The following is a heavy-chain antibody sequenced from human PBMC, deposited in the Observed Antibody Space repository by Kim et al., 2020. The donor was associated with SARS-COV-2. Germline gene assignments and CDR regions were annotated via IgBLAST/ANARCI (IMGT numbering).Heavy chain of an antibody. CDR3: ARDHEWIRFIYHYYMDV. D-gene: IGHD5-12*01. Sequence: GGSLRLSCAASGFTFSSYWMSWVRQAPGKGLEWVANIKQDGSEKYYVDSVKGRFTISRDNAKNSLYLQMNSLRAEDTAVYYCARDHEWIRFIYHYYMDVWGKGTTVTVSS. CDR2: IKQDGSEK. V-gene: IGHV3-7*01. J-gene: IGHJ6*03. CDR1: GFTFSSYW.